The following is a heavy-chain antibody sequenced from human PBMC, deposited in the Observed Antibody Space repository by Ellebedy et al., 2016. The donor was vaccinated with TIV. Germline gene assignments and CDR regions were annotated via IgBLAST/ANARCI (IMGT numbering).Heavy chain of an antibody. CDR1: GLTFSVHW. Sequence: GGSLRLXXAASGLTFSVHWMNWVRQAPGKGLEWVANINQDGGEENYVDSVKGRFTISRDNAKNSLYLQMNSLRAEDTAVYFCARRNDFDIWGQGTMVTVSS. CDR3: ARRNDFDI. CDR2: INQDGGEE. V-gene: IGHV3-7*01. J-gene: IGHJ3*02.